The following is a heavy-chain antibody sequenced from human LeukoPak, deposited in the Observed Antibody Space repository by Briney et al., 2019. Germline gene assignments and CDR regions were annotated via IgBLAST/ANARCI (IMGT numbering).Heavy chain of an antibody. CDR1: GFTFDDHA. D-gene: IGHD3-22*01. Sequence: PGGSLRLSCAASGFTFDDHAMHWVRQAPGKGLEWVSGISWNSGSIGYADSVKGRFTISRDNAKNSLYLQMNSLRAEDMALYYCAKGGGAYYDSSGYFDYWGQGTLVTVSS. CDR2: ISWNSGSI. J-gene: IGHJ4*02. V-gene: IGHV3-9*03. CDR3: AKGGGAYYDSSGYFDY.